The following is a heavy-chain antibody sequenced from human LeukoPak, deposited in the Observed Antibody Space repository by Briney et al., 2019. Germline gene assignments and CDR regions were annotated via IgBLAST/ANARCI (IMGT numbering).Heavy chain of an antibody. J-gene: IGHJ4*02. V-gene: IGHV3-23*01. CDR3: ARGLSSSSWYYN. CDR2: ISGSGGST. D-gene: IGHD6-13*01. Sequence: GGSLRLSCAASGFTFSSYAMSWVRQAPGKGLEWVSAISGSGGSTYYADSVKGRFTISRDNAKNSLYLQMNSLRAEDTAVYYCARGLSSSSWYYNWGQGTLVTVSS. CDR1: GFTFSSYA.